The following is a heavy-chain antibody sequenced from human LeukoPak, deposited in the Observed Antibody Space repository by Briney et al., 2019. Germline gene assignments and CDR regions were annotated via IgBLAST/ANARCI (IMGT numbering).Heavy chain of an antibody. CDR3: ARVKGQSPDY. CDR1: GFTFSSFG. CDR2: IWYDGSKQ. J-gene: IGHJ4*02. Sequence: PGGSLRLSCAASGFTFSSFGMHWVRQAPGKGLEWVTVIWYDGSKQYYADSVKGRFTISRDNSKNTVSLQMNSLKAEDTAVYYCARVKGQSPDYWGQGTLVTVSS. V-gene: IGHV3-33*01.